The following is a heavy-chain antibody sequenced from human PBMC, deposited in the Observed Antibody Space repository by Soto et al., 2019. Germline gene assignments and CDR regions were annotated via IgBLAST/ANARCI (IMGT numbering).Heavy chain of an antibody. Sequence: QVQLVQSGAEVKKPGASVKVSCKASGYTFTSYDINWVRQATGQGLEWMGWMNPNSGNTGYAQKFQGRVTMTRNTSIWKGYREMGRLRSEDKAVYYCARGRGGSCSDYWGQGTLVTVSS. J-gene: IGHJ4*02. D-gene: IGHD2-15*01. V-gene: IGHV1-8*01. CDR3: ARGRGGSCSDY. CDR2: MNPNSGNT. CDR1: GYTFTSYD.